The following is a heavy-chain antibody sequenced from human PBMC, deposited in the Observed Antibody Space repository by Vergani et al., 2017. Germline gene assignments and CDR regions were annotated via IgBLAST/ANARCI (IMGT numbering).Heavy chain of an antibody. CDR1: GFSVSSNE. D-gene: IGHD5-12*01. CDR2: ISGSST. Sequence: VQLVETGGGVVQPGGSLRLSCAASGFSVSSNEMSWVRQAPGKGLEWVSSISGSSTYYADSRKGRITISRDNSKNMLHLQMNSLRAEDTAVYYCKKGGNSGYDTFPPWYYYYGMDVWGQGTTVTVSS. V-gene: IGHV3-38-3*01. J-gene: IGHJ6*02. CDR3: KKGGNSGYDTFPPWYYYYGMDV.